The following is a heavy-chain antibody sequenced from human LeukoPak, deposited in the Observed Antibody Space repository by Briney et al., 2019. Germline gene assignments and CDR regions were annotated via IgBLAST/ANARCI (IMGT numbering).Heavy chain of an antibody. Sequence: GGSLRLSCAASGFTFSSYEMNWVRQAPGKGLEWVSYISSSGSTIYYADSVKGRFTISRDNAKNTLYLQMNSLRAEDTAVYYCARGDSSGSYFDYWSQGTLATVSS. V-gene: IGHV3-48*03. CDR3: ARGDSSGSYFDY. D-gene: IGHD6-25*01. CDR1: GFTFSSYE. CDR2: ISSSGSTI. J-gene: IGHJ4*02.